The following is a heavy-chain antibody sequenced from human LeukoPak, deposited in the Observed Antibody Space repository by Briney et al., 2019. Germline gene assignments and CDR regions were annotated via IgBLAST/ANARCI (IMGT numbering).Heavy chain of an antibody. CDR1: GFTVSSNY. D-gene: IGHD3-3*01. CDR3: AKGERSGPPLDAFDI. Sequence: GGSLRLSCAASGFTVSSNYMSWVRQAPGKGLEWVSAISGSGGSTYYADSVKGRFTISRDNSKNTLYLQMNSLRAEDTAVYYCAKGERSGPPLDAFDIWGQGTMVTVSS. CDR2: ISGSGGST. J-gene: IGHJ3*02. V-gene: IGHV3-23*01.